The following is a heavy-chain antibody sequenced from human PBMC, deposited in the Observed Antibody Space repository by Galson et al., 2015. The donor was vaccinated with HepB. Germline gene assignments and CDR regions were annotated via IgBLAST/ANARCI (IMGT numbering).Heavy chain of an antibody. CDR1: GYTFTSYG. V-gene: IGHV1-18*04. CDR2: ISAYNGNT. CDR3: ARGPSRWGLQLRYYDSSGYWFHYYGMDV. J-gene: IGHJ6*02. Sequence: SVKVSCKASGYTFTSYGISWVRQAPGQGLEWMGWISAYNGNTNYAQELQGRVTMTTDTSTSTAYMELRSLRSDDTAVYYCARGPSRWGLQLRYYDSSGYWFHYYGMDVWGQGTTVTVSS. D-gene: IGHD3-22*01.